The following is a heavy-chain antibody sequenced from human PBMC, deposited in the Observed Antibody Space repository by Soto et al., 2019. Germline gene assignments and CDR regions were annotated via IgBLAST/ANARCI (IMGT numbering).Heavy chain of an antibody. D-gene: IGHD2-2*01. J-gene: IGHJ3*01. CDR3: AKTRIPEGGDAFDV. Sequence: EVRLLESGGGLVQPGGSLRLSCTASGFTFSNYAMSWVRQAPGKGPEWVSGLTTTGGSTYYADSVKGRFTISRDNSKNTLYLQLSTLRADDTAVYYCAKTRIPEGGDAFDVWGQGTMVTVSS. CDR2: LTTTGGST. CDR1: GFTFSNYA. V-gene: IGHV3-23*01.